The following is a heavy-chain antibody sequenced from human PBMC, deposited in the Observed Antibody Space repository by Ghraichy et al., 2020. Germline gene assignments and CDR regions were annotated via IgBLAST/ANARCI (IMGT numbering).Heavy chain of an antibody. CDR2: ISSSGSTI. J-gene: IGHJ3*02. CDR1: GFTFSDYY. CDR3: ARDAFYYDRLFDI. Sequence: GGSLRLSCAASGFTFSDYYMSWIRQAPGKGLEWVSYISSSGSTIYYADSVKGRFTISRDNAKNSLYLQMNSLRAEDTAVYYCARDAFYYDRLFDIWGQGTMVTVSS. V-gene: IGHV3-11*04. D-gene: IGHD3-22*01.